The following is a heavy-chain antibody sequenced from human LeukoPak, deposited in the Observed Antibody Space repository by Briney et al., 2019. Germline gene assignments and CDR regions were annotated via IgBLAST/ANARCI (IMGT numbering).Heavy chain of an antibody. D-gene: IGHD6-13*01. CDR3: ARDASSSSWYNHY. CDR2: IYSGGTT. V-gene: IGHV3-53*01. J-gene: IGHJ4*02. CDR1: GFTVSSNY. Sequence: PGGSLRLSCAASGFTVSSNYMSWVRQAPGKGLEWVSNIYSGGTTYYADSVKGRFTISRDNSKNTLYLQMNSLRAEDTAVYYCARDASSSSWYNHYWGQGTLVTVSS.